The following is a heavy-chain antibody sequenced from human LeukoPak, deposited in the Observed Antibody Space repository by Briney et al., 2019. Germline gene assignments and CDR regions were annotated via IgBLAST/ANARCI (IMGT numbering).Heavy chain of an antibody. CDR3: ARVSKNYDFWSGYYDYYYYGMDV. CDR2: ISYDGSNK. V-gene: IGHV3-30-3*01. J-gene: IGHJ6*02. CDR1: GFTFSSYA. Sequence: GGSLRLSCAASGFTFSSYAMHWVRQAPGKGLEWVAVISYDGSNKYYADSVKGRFTISRDNSKNTLYLQMNSLRAEDTAVYYCARVSKNYDFWSGYYDYYYYGMDVWGQGTTVTVSS. D-gene: IGHD3-3*01.